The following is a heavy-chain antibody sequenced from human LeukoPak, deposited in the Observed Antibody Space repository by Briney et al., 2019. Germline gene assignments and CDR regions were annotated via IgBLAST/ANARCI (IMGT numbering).Heavy chain of an antibody. Sequence: GGSLRLSCAASGFMFSAYGMHWVRQAPGKGLEWVAVISSDGSSKNHADSVKGRFSMSGDNSKNTLYLQMNSLRIEDTAVYYCAKDGDCGGGGCFPNNFNYWGQGTLVTVSS. CDR1: GFMFSAYG. J-gene: IGHJ4*02. CDR3: AKDGDCGGGGCFPNNFNY. CDR2: ISSDGSSK. V-gene: IGHV3-30*18. D-gene: IGHD2-15*01.